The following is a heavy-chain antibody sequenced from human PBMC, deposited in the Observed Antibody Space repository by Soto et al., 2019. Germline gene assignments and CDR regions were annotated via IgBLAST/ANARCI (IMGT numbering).Heavy chain of an antibody. CDR2: ISGSGGNT. J-gene: IGHJ4*02. D-gene: IGHD3-10*01. Sequence: EVQLLESGGGLVQPGGSLRLSCAASGFTFSSYAMSWVRQAPGKGLEWVSAISGSGGNTYYADSVKGRFTISRDNSKSTLYLQMNSLRAEDAAVYYCAKGFYYYGLGSYYLTDCWGQGTLVTVSS. V-gene: IGHV3-23*01. CDR1: GFTFSSYA. CDR3: AKGFYYYGLGSYYLTDC.